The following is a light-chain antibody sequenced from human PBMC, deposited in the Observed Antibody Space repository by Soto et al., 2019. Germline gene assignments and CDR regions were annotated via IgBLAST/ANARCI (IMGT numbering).Light chain of an antibody. Sequence: QSVLTQPPSASGTPGQRVTISCTGSSSNIGSNYIYWYQQLPGTAPKLLIYRNNHRPSGVPDRFSGAKYGTSASLAISGRRSADEADYYCAACDDSLSGYVFGTGTKLTVL. CDR2: RNN. J-gene: IGLJ1*01. CDR3: AACDDSLSGYV. CDR1: SSNIGSNY. V-gene: IGLV1-47*01.